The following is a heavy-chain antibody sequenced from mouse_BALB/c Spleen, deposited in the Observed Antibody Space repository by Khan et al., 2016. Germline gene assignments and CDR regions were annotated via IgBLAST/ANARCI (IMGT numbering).Heavy chain of an antibody. CDR3: ARDLNWYFDV. J-gene: IGHJ1*01. Sequence: EVELVESGGGLVKPGGSLKLSCAASGFTFSDYYMYWVRQTPEKRLEWVATISDGGSYTYYPDSVKGRFTISRDNAKNNLYLHMRSLKSEDTAMYYCARDLNWYFDVWGAGTTVTVSS. CDR1: GFTFSDYY. V-gene: IGHV5-4*02. CDR2: ISDGGSYT.